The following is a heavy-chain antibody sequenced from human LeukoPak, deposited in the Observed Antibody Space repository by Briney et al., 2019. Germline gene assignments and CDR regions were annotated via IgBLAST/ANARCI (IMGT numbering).Heavy chain of an antibody. CDR1: GGSFSGYY. CDR3: ARAFSSGYDYPYYYYYYMDV. V-gene: IGHV4-34*01. D-gene: IGHD5-12*01. CDR2: INHSGST. J-gene: IGHJ6*03. Sequence: PSETLSLTCAVYGGSFSGYYWSWIRQPPGKGLEWIGEINHSGSTNYNPFLKSRVTISVDTSKNQFSLKLSSVTAADTAVYYCARAFSSGYDYPYYYYYYMDVWGKGTTVTVSS.